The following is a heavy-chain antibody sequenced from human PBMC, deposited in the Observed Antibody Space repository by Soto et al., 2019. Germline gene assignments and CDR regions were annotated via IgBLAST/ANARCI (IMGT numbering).Heavy chain of an antibody. J-gene: IGHJ5*02. CDR3: AKCSVGTVRTSGWCNWFDP. D-gene: IGHD6-19*01. Sequence: EVRLLESGGGLAQPGGSRRLSCAASGFTFSSSAMNWVRQAPGKGLEWVSSIRVGGGDTFYADSERGRFTVSRDISRNTLYLQMNSLIAEDTAIYYCAKCSVGTVRTSGWCNWFDPWGQGTLVTVSS. V-gene: IGHV3-23*01. CDR1: GFTFSSSA. CDR2: IRVGGGDT.